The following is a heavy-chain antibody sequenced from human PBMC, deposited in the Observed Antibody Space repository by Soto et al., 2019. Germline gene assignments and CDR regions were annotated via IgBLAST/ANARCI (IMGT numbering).Heavy chain of an antibody. V-gene: IGHV1-46*01. CDR3: ARDDLPNYDFWSGYSLRAFGI. D-gene: IGHD3-3*01. CDR1: GYTFTSYY. Sequence: ASVKVSCKASGYTFTSYYMHWVRQAPGQGLEWMGIINPSGGSTSYAQKFQGRVTMTRDTSTSTVYMELSSLRSEDTAVYYCARDDLPNYDFWSGYSLRAFGIWGQGTMVTVSS. J-gene: IGHJ3*02. CDR2: INPSGGST.